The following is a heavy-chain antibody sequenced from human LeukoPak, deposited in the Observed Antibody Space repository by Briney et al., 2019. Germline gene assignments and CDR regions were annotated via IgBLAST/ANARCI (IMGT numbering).Heavy chain of an antibody. V-gene: IGHV1-3*01. CDR3: ARSRGYCSGGSCYQDY. J-gene: IGHJ4*02. CDR2: INAGNGNT. D-gene: IGHD2-15*01. Sequence: ASVKVSCKASGYTFTSYAMHWVRQAPGQRLEWMGWINAGNGNTKYSQKFQGRVTITRDTSASTAYMELRSLRSDDTAVYYCARSRGYCSGGSCYQDYWGQGTLVTLSS. CDR1: GYTFTSYA.